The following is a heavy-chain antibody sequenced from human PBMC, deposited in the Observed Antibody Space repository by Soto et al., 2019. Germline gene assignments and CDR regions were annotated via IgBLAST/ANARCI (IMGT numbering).Heavy chain of an antibody. CDR3: ARVVGSEWELPGNDAFDI. D-gene: IGHD1-26*01. J-gene: IGHJ3*02. CDR2: IWYDGSNK. CDR1: GFTFISYG. Sequence: GSLRLSCAASGFTFISYGMHWVLQAPCKGLEWVAVIWYDGSNKYYADSVKGRFTISRDNSKNTLYLQMNSLRAEDTAVYYCARVVGSEWELPGNDAFDIWGKGTMVTV. V-gene: IGHV3-33*01.